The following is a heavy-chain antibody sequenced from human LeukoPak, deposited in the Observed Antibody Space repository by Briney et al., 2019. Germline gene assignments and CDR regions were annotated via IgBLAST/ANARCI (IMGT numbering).Heavy chain of an antibody. CDR3: ARSRGSWYGGAFDI. Sequence: AGSLTLSCAASGFTFSTHWMLWVRQAPGQGLVWVSRINSDGSTTSYADSVKGRFTISRDNAKNTLYLQMNSLRAEDTAVYYCARSRGSWYGGAFDIWGQGTMVTVSS. D-gene: IGHD6-13*01. CDR1: GFTFSTHW. V-gene: IGHV3-74*01. CDR2: INSDGSTT. J-gene: IGHJ3*02.